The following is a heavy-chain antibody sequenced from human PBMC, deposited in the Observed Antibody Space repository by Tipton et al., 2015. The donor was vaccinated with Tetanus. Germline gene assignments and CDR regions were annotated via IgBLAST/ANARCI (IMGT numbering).Heavy chain of an antibody. J-gene: IGHJ5*02. D-gene: IGHD1-26*01. CDR2: INHSGST. Sequence: TLSLTCTVSGGSISSYYWSWIRQPPGKGLEWIGEINHSGSTNYNPSLKSRVTISVDTSKNQFSLKLSSVTAADTAVYYCARKARYSGSYYRWFDPWGQGTLVTVSS. CDR1: GGSISSYY. V-gene: IGHV4-34*01. CDR3: ARKARYSGSYYRWFDP.